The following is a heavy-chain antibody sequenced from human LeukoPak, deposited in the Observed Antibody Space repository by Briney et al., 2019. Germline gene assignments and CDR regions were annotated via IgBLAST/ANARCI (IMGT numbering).Heavy chain of an antibody. D-gene: IGHD5-24*01. Sequence: GGSLRLSCAASGFTFSSYSMNWVRQAPGKGLEWVSSISSSSSNKYYADSVKGRFTISRDNSKNSLYLQMNSLRAEDTAVYYCAKEGDGYNKDYWGQGTLVTVSS. V-gene: IGHV3-21*01. CDR3: AKEGDGYNKDY. J-gene: IGHJ4*02. CDR2: ISSSSSNK. CDR1: GFTFSSYS.